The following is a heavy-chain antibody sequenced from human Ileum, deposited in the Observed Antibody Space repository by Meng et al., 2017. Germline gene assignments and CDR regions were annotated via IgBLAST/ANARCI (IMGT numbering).Heavy chain of an antibody. J-gene: IGHJ3*02. Sequence: GESLKISCAASGFTFSNSWMAWRRQAPGKGLELVANMNQDGSVKNYVDSVKGRFAISRGNAKYSLYLQLNSLRAEDTALYYCARDPAYGAYDIWGQGTMVTVSS. CDR3: ARDPAYGAYDI. D-gene: IGHD2-21*01. CDR1: GFTFSNSW. V-gene: IGHV3-7*01. CDR2: MNQDGSVK.